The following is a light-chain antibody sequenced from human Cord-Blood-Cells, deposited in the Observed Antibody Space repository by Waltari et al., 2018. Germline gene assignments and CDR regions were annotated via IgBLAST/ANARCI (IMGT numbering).Light chain of an antibody. V-gene: IGKV4-1*01. CDR1: QSVLYSYNNKNY. CDR2: WES. CDR3: QQYYSTHS. J-gene: IGKJ2*03. Sequence: DIVMTQSPDSLAVSLGERATINCKSSQSVLYSYNNKNYLAWYQQKPGQPPKLHIYWESTRESGVPDRFSGSGSGTDFTLTISSLQAEDVSVYYCQQYYSTHSFGQGTKLEIK.